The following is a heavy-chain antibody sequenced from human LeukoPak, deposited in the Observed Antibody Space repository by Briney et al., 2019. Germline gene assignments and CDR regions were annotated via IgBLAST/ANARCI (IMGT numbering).Heavy chain of an antibody. CDR1: GVSIGSYY. CDR2: IYNAGTT. V-gene: IGHV4-59*08. CDR3: ARHERDTSWYYFDY. Sequence: SETLSLTCTVSGVSIGSYYWSWIWQPPGKGLEWLGYIYNAGTTNYSPSLQSRLNITVDTSKNQFSRKLSSVTAADTAVYYCARHERDTSWYYFDYWGQGTLVTVSS. J-gene: IGHJ4*02. D-gene: IGHD2-2*01.